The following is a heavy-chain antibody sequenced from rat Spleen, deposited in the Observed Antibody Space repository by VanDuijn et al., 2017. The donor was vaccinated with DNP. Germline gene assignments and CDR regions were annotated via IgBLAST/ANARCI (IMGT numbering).Heavy chain of an antibody. Sequence: EVQLVESGGGLVQPGRSLKLSCAASGFTFSDYYMAWVRQAPTKGLEWVAYIAYDGGITYYGDSVKGRFTISRDNAKNTLYLQMNSLRSEDMATYYCVRRGYSSSFDYWGQGVMVTVSS. D-gene: IGHD1-2*01. J-gene: IGHJ2*01. CDR2: IAYDGGIT. CDR1: GFTFSDYY. V-gene: IGHV5-22*01. CDR3: VRRGYSSSFDY.